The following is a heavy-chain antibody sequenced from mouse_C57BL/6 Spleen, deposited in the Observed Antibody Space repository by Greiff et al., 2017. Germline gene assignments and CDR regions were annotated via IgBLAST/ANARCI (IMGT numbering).Heavy chain of an antibody. CDR1: GFTFTDYY. CDR2: IDPEDGET. D-gene: IGHD2-3*01. V-gene: IGHV14-2*01. CDR3: ARKGAYDHPGCAY. J-gene: IGHJ3*01. Sequence: EVQLQQSGAELVKPGASVKLSCTASGFTFTDYYMHWVKQRPEQGLEWIGKIDPEDGETKYAPKFQGKATLTADTSSNTAYMQLSSLTSEDAAVYYGARKGAYDHPGCAYWGQGTLVTVSA.